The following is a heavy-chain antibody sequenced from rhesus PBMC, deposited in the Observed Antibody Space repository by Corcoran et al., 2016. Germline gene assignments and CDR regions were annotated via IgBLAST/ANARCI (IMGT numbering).Heavy chain of an antibody. D-gene: IGHD6-37*01. CDR1: GFTFSDYW. CDR2: IKGGGDTT. J-gene: IGHJ4*01. V-gene: IGHV3S25*01. CDR3: AKDRAIHGAGADFDY. Sequence: EVQLVESGGGLTAPGGSLRLSCAASGFTFSDYWINWLRQATGKGLEWFSGIKGGGDTTYYADDVKGQLTISRDKSKDTVARQLNSLRGEDRVVYYCAKDRAIHGAGADFDYWGQGVLVTVSS.